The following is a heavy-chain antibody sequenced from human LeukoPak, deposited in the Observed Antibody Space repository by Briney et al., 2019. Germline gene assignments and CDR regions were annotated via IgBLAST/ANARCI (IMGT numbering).Heavy chain of an antibody. J-gene: IGHJ4*02. D-gene: IGHD4-23*01. Sequence: SGGSLRLSCAASGFTFSGSWMSWVRQVPGKGLEWVAIINTDGSEKNYVDSVKGRFTISRDNAKNSLYLQMNSLRAEDTAMYYCARSNSGPDYWGQGTLVIVPS. V-gene: IGHV3-7*01. CDR3: ARSNSGPDY. CDR1: GFTFSGSW. CDR2: INTDGSEK.